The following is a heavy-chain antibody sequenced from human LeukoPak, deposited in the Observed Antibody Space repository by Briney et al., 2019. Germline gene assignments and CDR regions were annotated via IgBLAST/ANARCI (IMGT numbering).Heavy chain of an antibody. D-gene: IGHD3-9*01. CDR2: IIPIFGTA. Sequence: SVKVSCKASGGTFSSYAISWVRQAPGQGLEWMGGIIPIFGTANYAQKFQGRVTITTDESTSTAYMELSSLRSEDTAVYYCARGAKVDGLGRVYFDYWGQGTLVTVSS. CDR3: ARGAKVDGLGRVYFDY. J-gene: IGHJ4*02. V-gene: IGHV1-69*05. CDR1: GGTFSSYA.